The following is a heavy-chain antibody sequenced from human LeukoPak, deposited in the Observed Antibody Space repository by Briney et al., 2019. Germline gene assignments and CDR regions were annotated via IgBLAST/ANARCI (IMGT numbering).Heavy chain of an antibody. CDR1: GFTFSDYY. Sequence: KPGGSLRLSCAASGFTFSDYYMSWIRQAPGKGLEWVSYISSSGSTIYYADSVKGRFTISRDNAKNSLYLQMNSLRSEDTAVYYCAKANYYDSSGHDAFDIWGQGTMVTVSS. V-gene: IGHV3-11*01. CDR2: ISSSGSTI. J-gene: IGHJ3*02. D-gene: IGHD3-22*01. CDR3: AKANYYDSSGHDAFDI.